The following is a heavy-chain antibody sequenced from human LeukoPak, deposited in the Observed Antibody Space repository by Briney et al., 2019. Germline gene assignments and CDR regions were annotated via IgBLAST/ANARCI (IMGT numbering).Heavy chain of an antibody. CDR2: SNNNAGNP. CDR3: ARGGHCSGGTCYSNSVDY. J-gene: IGHJ4*02. V-gene: IGHV7-4-1*02. D-gene: IGHD2-15*01. Sequence: GASVKVSCKASVYTFSNYAMNWVRQAPGQGLEWMGRSNNNAGNPTYDPGFTGRFVFSLHTSVSTAYLQITSLKAEDTAVYYCARGGHCSGGTCYSNSVDYWGQGTLVTVSS. CDR1: VYTFSNYA.